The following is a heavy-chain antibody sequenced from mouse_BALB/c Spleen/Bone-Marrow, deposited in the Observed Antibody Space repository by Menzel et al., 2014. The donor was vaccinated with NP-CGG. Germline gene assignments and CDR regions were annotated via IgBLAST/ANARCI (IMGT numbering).Heavy chain of an antibody. CDR1: GYTFTGYW. J-gene: IGHJ2*01. CDR2: IDPSDSET. V-gene: IGHV1-61*01. CDR3: ARKYGKGGDY. Sequence: QVQLQQSGAELVRPGASVKLSCKASGYTFTGYWMNWVKQRPGQGLEWIGMIDPSDSETHYNQMFKDKATLSVDKSSSTAYMQLSSLTSDGSAVYYCARKYGKGGDYWGQGTTLTVSS. D-gene: IGHD2-10*02.